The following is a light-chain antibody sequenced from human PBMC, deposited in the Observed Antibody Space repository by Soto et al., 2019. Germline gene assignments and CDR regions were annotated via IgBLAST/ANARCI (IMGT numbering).Light chain of an antibody. CDR3: QQYNNWPGT. J-gene: IGKJ1*01. CDR2: GAA. V-gene: IGKV3-15*01. CDR1: ESISNN. Sequence: DMALTQSPATLSVSSGERATLSCRAGESISNNLAWYQQKPGQAPRLLIYGAATRAAGIPARFSGRGSGTEFTLTISSLQSEDFGVYYCQQYNNWPGTFGQGTKVDIK.